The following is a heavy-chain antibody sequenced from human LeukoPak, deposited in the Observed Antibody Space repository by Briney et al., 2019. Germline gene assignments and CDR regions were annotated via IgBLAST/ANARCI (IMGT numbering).Heavy chain of an antibody. CDR1: GFTFSSYA. Sequence: PGGSLRLSCAASGFTFSSYAMSWVRQAPGKGLEWVSAISGSGGSTYYADSVKGRFTISRDNAKNSLYLQMNSLRAEDTAVYYCARYGSGSYYSGDYYYYYMDVWGKGTTVTVSS. V-gene: IGHV3-23*01. J-gene: IGHJ6*03. CDR2: ISGSGGST. D-gene: IGHD3-10*01. CDR3: ARYGSGSYYSGDYYYYYMDV.